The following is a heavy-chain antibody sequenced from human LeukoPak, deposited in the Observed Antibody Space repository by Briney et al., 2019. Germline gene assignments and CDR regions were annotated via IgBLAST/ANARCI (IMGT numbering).Heavy chain of an antibody. J-gene: IGHJ3*02. CDR3: AREWSQYSSTWKGAFDI. CDR1: GFIISGYA. V-gene: IGHV3-30-3*01. CDR2: ISNDGSHK. Sequence: RGSPRLSCAASGFIISGYAMHWVRQAPGKGLEWVALISNDGSHKNYADSVNGRLPISRDNSNNLLYLRMNSLTTEDTAVYYCAREWSQYSSTWKGAFDIWGQGTMVTVSS. D-gene: IGHD6-13*01.